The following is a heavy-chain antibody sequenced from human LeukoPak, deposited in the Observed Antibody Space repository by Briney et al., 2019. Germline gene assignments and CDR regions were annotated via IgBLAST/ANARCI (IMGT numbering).Heavy chain of an antibody. V-gene: IGHV3-7*05. CDR3: ARDYDYLWGTYRYYYFDY. J-gene: IGHJ4*02. CDR2: INQEGSEK. D-gene: IGHD3-16*02. Sequence: GGSLRLSCAASGLTFSSYWMSWVRQAPGRGLEWVANINQEGSEKYYVDSVKGRFTISRDNARNALYLQMNSLRAEDTALYYCARDYDYLWGTYRYYYFDYWGQGTLVTVSS. CDR1: GLTFSSYW.